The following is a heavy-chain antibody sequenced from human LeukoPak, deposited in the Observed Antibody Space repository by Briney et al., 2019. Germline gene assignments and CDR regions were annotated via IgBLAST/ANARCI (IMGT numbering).Heavy chain of an antibody. CDR2: IWYDGSNK. J-gene: IGHJ6*02. V-gene: IGHV3-33*01. CDR1: GFTFSSYG. D-gene: IGHD2-2*01. CDR3: ARTYCSSTSCYTYYYGMDV. Sequence: PGGSLRLSCAASGFTFSSYGMHWVRQAPGKGLEWVAVIWYDGSNKYYADSVKGRFTISRDNSKNTLHLQMNSLRAEDTAVYYCARTYCSSTSCYTYYYGMDVWGQGTTVTVPS.